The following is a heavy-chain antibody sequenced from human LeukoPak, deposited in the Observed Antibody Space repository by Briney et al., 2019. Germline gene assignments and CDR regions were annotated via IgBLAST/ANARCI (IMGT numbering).Heavy chain of an antibody. Sequence: ASVKVPCKVSGYTLTELSMHWVRQAPGKGLEWMGGFDPEDGETIYAQKFQGRVTMTEDTSTDTAYMELSSLRSEDTAVYYCATDLGYCSGGSCSTGFDPWGQGTLVTVSS. CDR1: GYTLTELS. CDR3: ATDLGYCSGGSCSTGFDP. J-gene: IGHJ5*02. CDR2: FDPEDGET. V-gene: IGHV1-24*01. D-gene: IGHD2-15*01.